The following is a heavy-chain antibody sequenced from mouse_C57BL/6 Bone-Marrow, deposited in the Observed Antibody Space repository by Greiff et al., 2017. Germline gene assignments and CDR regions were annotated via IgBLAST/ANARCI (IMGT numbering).Heavy chain of an antibody. J-gene: IGHJ2*01. CDR1: GFTFTDYY. V-gene: IGHV7-3*01. CDR2: IRNKANGYTT. CDR3: AREGLRRPYYFDY. Sequence: EVMLVESGGGLVQPGGSLSLSCAASGFTFTDYYMSWVRQPPGKALEWLGFIRNKANGYTTEYSASVKGRFTISRDNSQSILYLQMNALRAEDSATYYCAREGLRRPYYFDYWGQGTTLTVSS. D-gene: IGHD2-4*01.